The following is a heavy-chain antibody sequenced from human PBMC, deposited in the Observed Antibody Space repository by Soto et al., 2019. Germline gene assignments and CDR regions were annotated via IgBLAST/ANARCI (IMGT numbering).Heavy chain of an antibody. Sequence: SETLSLTCTVSGGSISRSSYSWGWIRQPPGKGLEWIGTIYYSGSTYYNPPLKSRVTISVDTSKNQFSLKLSSVTAADTAVYYCATRQGGSYNWFDPWGQGTMVTVYS. V-gene: IGHV4-39*01. CDR3: ATRQGGSYNWFDP. CDR1: GGSISRSSYS. D-gene: IGHD2-15*01. J-gene: IGHJ5*02. CDR2: IYYSGST.